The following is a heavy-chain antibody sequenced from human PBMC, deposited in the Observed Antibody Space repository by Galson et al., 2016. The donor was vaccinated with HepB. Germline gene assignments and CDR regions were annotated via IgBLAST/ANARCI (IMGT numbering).Heavy chain of an antibody. CDR2: IHTNTGNP. D-gene: IGHD2/OR15-2a*01. CDR1: GYTFTHFA. V-gene: IGHV7-4-1*02. J-gene: IGHJ4*02. CDR3: AKDVDGSNSFYFDS. Sequence: SVKVSCKASGYTFTHFAMNWVRQAPGQRPEWLGWIHTNTGNPTYAPGLTGRFVFSLDTSVNTAYLQITNLKSEDTAVYYCAKDVDGSNSFYFDSWAPGTLVTVSS.